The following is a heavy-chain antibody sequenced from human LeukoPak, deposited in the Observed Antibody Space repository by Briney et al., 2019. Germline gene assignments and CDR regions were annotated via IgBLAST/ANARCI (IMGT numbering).Heavy chain of an antibody. CDR1: GFTFSSYW. D-gene: IGHD1-1*01. CDR3: AKLNLGEMAYFDS. J-gene: IGHJ4*02. CDR2: INTDGSST. V-gene: IGHV3-74*01. Sequence: PGGSLRLSCAASGFTFSSYWMHWVRQAPGKGLVWVSRINTDGSSTSYADSVKGRFTISRDNAKNTLYLQMNSLRAEDTAVYHCAKLNLGEMAYFDSWGQGILVTVSS.